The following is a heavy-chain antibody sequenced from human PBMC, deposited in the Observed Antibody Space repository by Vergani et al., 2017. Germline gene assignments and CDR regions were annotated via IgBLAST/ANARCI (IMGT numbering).Heavy chain of an antibody. CDR1: GFTFRYYG. Sequence: QVHLVESGGGVVQPGRSLRLSCVVSGFTFRYYGMHWVRQAPGKGLEWVSVISYDGTQKYYAESVKGLFTISRDNSKSTRYLQMNSLKTEDTAVYYCATKSGDTPGYQRGYFREWVQGALVT. CDR3: ATKSGDTPGYQRGYFRE. V-gene: IGHV3-30*03. CDR2: ISYDGTQK. D-gene: IGHD2-21*01. J-gene: IGHJ1*01.